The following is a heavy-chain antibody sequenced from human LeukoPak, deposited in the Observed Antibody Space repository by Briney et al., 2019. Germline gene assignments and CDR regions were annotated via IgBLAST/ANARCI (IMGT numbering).Heavy chain of an antibody. CDR1: GFTFSSYW. Sequence: GGSLRLSCAVSGFTFSSYWMTWVRQAPGKGLEWVANIKYDGSEKYYVDSVKGRFTISRDNAKNSLYLQMNSLRAEDTALYYCGRIRGDRHSSGWSDSFDIWGQGTMVTVSS. CDR2: IKYDGSEK. D-gene: IGHD6-19*01. J-gene: IGHJ3*02. CDR3: GRIRGDRHSSGWSDSFDI. V-gene: IGHV3-7*03.